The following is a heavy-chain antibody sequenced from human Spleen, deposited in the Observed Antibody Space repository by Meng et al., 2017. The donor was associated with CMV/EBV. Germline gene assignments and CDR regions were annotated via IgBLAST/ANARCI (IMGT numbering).Heavy chain of an antibody. Sequence: GESLKISCGASGFMFDRYAMSWVRQAPGKGLEWVSSISGSGGSIEYAGSVKGRFTISRDNSKNSLYLQMNSLRVEDTAVYYCARDRGFSYEVREEGHWGQGTLVTVSS. J-gene: IGHJ4*02. CDR3: ARDRGFSYEVREEGH. D-gene: IGHD5-18*01. CDR2: ISGSGGSI. V-gene: IGHV3-23*01. CDR1: GFMFDRYA.